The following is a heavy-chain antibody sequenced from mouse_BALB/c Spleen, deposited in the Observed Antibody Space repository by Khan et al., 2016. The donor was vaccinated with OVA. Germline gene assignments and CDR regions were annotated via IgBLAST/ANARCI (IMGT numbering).Heavy chain of an antibody. CDR3: ERGNNGDAFAY. CDR2: ISSGGTYT. J-gene: IGHJ3*01. CDR1: EFIFSDYY. V-gene: IGHV5-4*02. D-gene: IGHD3-3*01. Sequence: EVELVESGGGLVKPGGSLKLSCAASEFIFSDYYMYWVRQTPQKRLEWVATISSGGTYTYYLDSVLVRFTISSDHAKTNLYLHMSSLKAEDTAISYSERGNNGDAFAYWGQGTLVGVSA.